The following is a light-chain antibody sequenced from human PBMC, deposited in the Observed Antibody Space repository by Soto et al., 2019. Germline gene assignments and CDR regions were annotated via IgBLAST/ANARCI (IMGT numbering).Light chain of an antibody. Sequence: EIVLTQSPGTLSLSPGERANLACRASQSISSSYLAWHQQKPGQAPRLLIYAASSRAAGIPGRFSGSGSGTDFTLTISRLEPEDFAVYYCQQYGSSITFGQGTRVEIK. CDR3: QQYGSSIT. V-gene: IGKV3-20*01. CDR1: QSISSSY. CDR2: AAS. J-gene: IGKJ4*01.